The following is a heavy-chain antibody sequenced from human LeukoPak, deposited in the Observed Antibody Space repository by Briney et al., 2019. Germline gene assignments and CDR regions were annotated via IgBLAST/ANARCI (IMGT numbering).Heavy chain of an antibody. D-gene: IGHD6-19*01. CDR3: ARGPDVAVAGASDY. CDR2: IDPGDSDT. V-gene: IGHV5-51*01. Sequence: GGSLKISCKGSGYSFTTYWIGWVRQMPGKGLEWMGVIDPGDSDTRYSPSLQGQVTISADKSISTAYLHWSSLKASDTAMYYCARGPDVAVAGASDYWGQGTLVTVSS. J-gene: IGHJ4*02. CDR1: GYSFTTYW.